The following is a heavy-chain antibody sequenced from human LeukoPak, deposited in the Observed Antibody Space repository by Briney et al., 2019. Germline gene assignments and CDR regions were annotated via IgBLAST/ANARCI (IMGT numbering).Heavy chain of an antibody. V-gene: IGHV1-69*04. J-gene: IGHJ5*02. Sequence: SVKVSCKASGYTFTSYGISWVRQAPGQGLEWMGRIIPILGIANYAQKFQGRVTITADKSTSTAYMELSSLRSEDTAVYYCARSAAAGTGESWLDPWGQGTLVTVSS. CDR1: GYTFTSYG. D-gene: IGHD6-13*01. CDR3: ARSAAAGTGESWLDP. CDR2: IIPILGIA.